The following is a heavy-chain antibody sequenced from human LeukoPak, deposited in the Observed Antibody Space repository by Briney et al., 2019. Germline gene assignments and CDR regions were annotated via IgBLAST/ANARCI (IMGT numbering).Heavy chain of an antibody. D-gene: IGHD5-18*01. CDR2: MLDTVTT. CDR3: ATIKRGNIFGYFDF. J-gene: IGHJ4*02. Sequence: SETLSLTCAVSGASMNTHYWSWLRQPPGKGLEWIGYMLDTVTTKDNPSLKSRFTLSADTSKNQFSLRLTSVIAADTAVYYCATIKRGNIFGYFDFWGQGIPVTVSS. V-gene: IGHV4-59*11. CDR1: GASMNTHY.